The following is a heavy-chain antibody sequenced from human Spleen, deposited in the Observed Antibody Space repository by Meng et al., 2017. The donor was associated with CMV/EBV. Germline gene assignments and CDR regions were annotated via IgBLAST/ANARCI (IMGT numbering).Heavy chain of an antibody. CDR3: ARVGAYCTSINCFDY. D-gene: IGHD2-2*01. CDR2: ISAYSGNT. V-gene: IGHV1-18*01. J-gene: IGHJ4*02. CDR1: GHTFTDFG. Sequence: SGHTFTDFGVSWVRQAPGQGLEWLGWISAYSGNTHYAQRLQGRVTMTTDTSTSTAYMELRSLTSDDTAVYYCARVGAYCTSINCFDYWGQGALVTVSS.